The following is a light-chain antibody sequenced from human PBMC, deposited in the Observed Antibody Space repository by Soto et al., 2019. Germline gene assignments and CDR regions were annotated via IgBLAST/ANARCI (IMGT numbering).Light chain of an antibody. CDR1: HYIGTF. CDR2: AAS. Sequence: DIQLTQSPSSLSASVGDRGTIACRASHYIGTFLNWYQQRPGKAPKLLIYAASNLQSGVPLRFSGSGSGTEFTLTISSLQPEDFATYYCQKNYSSPSITFGQGTRLEIK. J-gene: IGKJ5*01. CDR3: QKNYSSPSIT. V-gene: IGKV1-39*01.